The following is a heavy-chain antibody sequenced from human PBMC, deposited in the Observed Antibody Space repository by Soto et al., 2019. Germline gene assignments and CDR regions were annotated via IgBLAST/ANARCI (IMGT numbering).Heavy chain of an antibody. CDR1: GDSVSSNSAA. Sequence: SQTLSLTCAISGDSVSSNSAAWNWIRQSPSRGLEWLGRTYYRSKWYNDYAVSVKSRITINPDTSKNQFSLQLNSVTPEDTAVYYCARDRDPEIQLERRAFDIWGQGTTVTVSS. CDR3: ARDRDPEIQLERRAFDI. CDR2: TYYRSKWYN. D-gene: IGHD1-1*01. V-gene: IGHV6-1*01. J-gene: IGHJ3*02.